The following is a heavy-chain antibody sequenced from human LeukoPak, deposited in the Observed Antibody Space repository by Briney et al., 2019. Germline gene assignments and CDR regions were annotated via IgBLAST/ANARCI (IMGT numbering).Heavy chain of an antibody. CDR1: GGSISTYY. CDR3: ARVWDY. CDR2: ISHSGST. D-gene: IGHD3-16*01. J-gene: IGHJ4*02. V-gene: IGHV4-34*01. Sequence: SETLSLTCSVSGGSISTYYWSWIRQPPGKGLEWIGEISHSGSTNYNPSLKSRVTISVDTSKNQFSLKLSSVTAADTAVYYCARVWDYWGQGTLVTVSS.